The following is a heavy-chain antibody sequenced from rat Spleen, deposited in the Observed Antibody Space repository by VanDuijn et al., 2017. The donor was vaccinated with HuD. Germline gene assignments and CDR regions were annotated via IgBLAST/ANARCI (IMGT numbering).Heavy chain of an antibody. V-gene: IGHV5-22*01. CDR1: GFTLSDYS. Sequence: EVQLVESGGGLVQPGNSLKLSCTASGFTLSDYSMAWVRQAPTKGLEWVATMSYEGSSTYYGDSVKGRFTISRDNAKSTLYLQMNSLRSEDTATYYCARHANYGGYSLNWFAYWGQGTLVTVSS. D-gene: IGHD1-11*01. CDR3: ARHANYGGYSLNWFAY. CDR2: MSYEGSST. J-gene: IGHJ3*01.